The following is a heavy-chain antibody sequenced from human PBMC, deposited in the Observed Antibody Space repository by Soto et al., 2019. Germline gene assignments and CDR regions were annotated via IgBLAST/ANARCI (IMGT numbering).Heavy chain of an antibody. CDR3: ARGIPGHYGFDV. Sequence: EVQLVESGGGLVQAGESLRLSCEASRFTFSNYWMHWVRQVPGKGLVWVSRIKGDVSSMNYADSVKGRFTSSRDNAKNTVFLQMDSLGAEDTAVYYCARGIPGHYGFDVWGQGTMVTVSS. CDR1: RFTFSNYW. J-gene: IGHJ3*01. V-gene: IGHV3-74*01. CDR2: IKGDVSSM. D-gene: IGHD3-10*01.